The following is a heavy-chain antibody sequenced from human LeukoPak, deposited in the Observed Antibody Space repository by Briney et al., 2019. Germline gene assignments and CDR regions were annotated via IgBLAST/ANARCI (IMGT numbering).Heavy chain of an antibody. J-gene: IGHJ4*02. CDR3: ARSRGPYSSSSVDY. V-gene: IGHV1-46*01. D-gene: IGHD6-6*01. CDR1: GYTFIIYY. Sequence: ASVRVSFKASGYTFIIYYIHWVRQAPGQGGEWMGIINPSGDSTNYAQKFQGRLTMTRDTSTSTVYMELSTLTSEDTAVYYCARSRGPYSSSSVDYWGQGTLVTVSS. CDR2: INPSGDST.